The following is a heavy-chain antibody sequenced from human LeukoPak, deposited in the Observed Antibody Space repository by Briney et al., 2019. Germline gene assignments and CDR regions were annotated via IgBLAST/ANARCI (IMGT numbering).Heavy chain of an antibody. CDR3: AKDIEVVVTGGYFDY. CDR1: GFTSDDYS. D-gene: IGHD3-22*01. V-gene: IGHV3-9*02. Sequence: SMTLSSAASGFTSDDYSMHWVRHAPERGREWVSGISWNSGSRGYADSVKGRFTISRDNAKNSLYLQMNSLRVEDTALYYCAKDIEVVVTGGYFDYWGQGTLVTVSS. CDR2: ISWNSGSR. J-gene: IGHJ4*02.